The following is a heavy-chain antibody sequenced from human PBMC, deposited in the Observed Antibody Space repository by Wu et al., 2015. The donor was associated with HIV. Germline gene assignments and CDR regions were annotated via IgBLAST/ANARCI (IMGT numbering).Heavy chain of an antibody. CDR1: GYTFTGYY. V-gene: IGHV1-2*02. Sequence: QVQLVQSGAEVKKPGASVKVSCKASGYTFTGYYMHWVRQAPGQGLEWMGWINPNSGGTNYAQKFQGRVTMTRDTSISTAYMELSRLRSDDTAVYYCARGYYYDSSGYWSLFDYWGQGTLVTV. J-gene: IGHJ4*02. CDR2: INPNSGGT. D-gene: IGHD3-22*01. CDR3: ARGYYYDSSGYWSLFDY.